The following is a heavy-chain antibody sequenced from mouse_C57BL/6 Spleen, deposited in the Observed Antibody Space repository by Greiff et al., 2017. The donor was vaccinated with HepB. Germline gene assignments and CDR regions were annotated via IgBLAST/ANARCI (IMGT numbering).Heavy chain of an antibody. Sequence: EVQLQQSGPELVKPGASVKISCKASGYSFTDYNMNWVKQSNGKSLEWIGVINPNYGTTSYNKKFKGKATLTVDQSSSTAYMQLNSLTSEDSAGYYCARGGRYDYYRCAYWGQGNLVTVSA. CDR2: INPNYGTT. D-gene: IGHD2-4*01. V-gene: IGHV1-39*01. CDR3: ARGGRYDYYRCAY. CDR1: GYSFTDYN. J-gene: IGHJ3*01.